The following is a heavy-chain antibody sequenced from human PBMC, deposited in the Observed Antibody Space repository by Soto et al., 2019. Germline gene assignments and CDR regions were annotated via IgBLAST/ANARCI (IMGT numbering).Heavy chain of an antibody. Sequence: QVRLVQSGAEVKKPGASVKVSCKASGYTFTNYGISWMRQAPGQGLGRRGGISTYNGNTKYAQKVQGRVTMTTDTATSTAYMDLRSLRSDDTAVYYCARIWYCGGDCYSDGFDIWGQGTMVTVSS. J-gene: IGHJ3*02. CDR1: GYTFTNYG. CDR3: ARIWYCGGDCYSDGFDI. V-gene: IGHV1-18*04. D-gene: IGHD2-21*02. CDR2: ISTYNGNT.